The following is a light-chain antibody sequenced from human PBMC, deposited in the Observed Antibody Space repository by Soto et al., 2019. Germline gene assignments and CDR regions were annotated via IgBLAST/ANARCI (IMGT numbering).Light chain of an antibody. Sequence: DIQMTQSPSALSASVGDRVTSTCRASQSISSWLAWYQQKPGKAPKLLISGASTLQGGVPSRFSGSGSGTDFTLTINSLQPEDLATYYCQQLNSYPITFGQGTRLEIK. V-gene: IGKV1-5*01. CDR3: QQLNSYPIT. CDR2: GAS. CDR1: QSISSW. J-gene: IGKJ5*01.